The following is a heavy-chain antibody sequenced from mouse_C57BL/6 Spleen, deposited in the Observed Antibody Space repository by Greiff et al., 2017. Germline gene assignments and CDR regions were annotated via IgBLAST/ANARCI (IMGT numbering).Heavy chain of an antibody. CDR1: GYTFTSYG. V-gene: IGHV1-81*01. D-gene: IGHD2-4*01. Sequence: VQLQQSGAELARPGASVKLSCKASGYTFTSYGISWVKQRTGQGLEWIGEIYPRSGNTYYNEKFKGKATLTADKSSSTAYMELRSLTSEDSAVYFCARRLSLRAIYYDYDGFAYWGQGTLVTVSA. CDR2: IYPRSGNT. J-gene: IGHJ3*01. CDR3: ARRLSLRAIYYDYDGFAY.